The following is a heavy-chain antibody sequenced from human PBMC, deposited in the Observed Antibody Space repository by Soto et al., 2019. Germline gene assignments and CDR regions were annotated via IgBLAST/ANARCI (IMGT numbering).Heavy chain of an antibody. Sequence: EVQLLESGGGLVQPGGSLRLSCAASGFTFNNYAMSWVRQAPGKGLEWVSVISASGGSTNYADSVKGRFTISRDHSKHTLYVHMNSLRAEDTAVYYCAKGPTTVTTRGSDHGGQGTLVTVSS. J-gene: IGHJ5*02. CDR3: AKGPTTVTTRGSDH. CDR2: ISASGGST. V-gene: IGHV3-23*01. D-gene: IGHD4-17*01. CDR1: GFTFNNYA.